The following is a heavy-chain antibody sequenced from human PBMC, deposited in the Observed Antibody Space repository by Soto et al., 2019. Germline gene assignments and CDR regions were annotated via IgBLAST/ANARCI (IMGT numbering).Heavy chain of an antibody. CDR3: AKSWDSGSWYYFDC. V-gene: IGHV3-23*01. CDR2: ISGSGGSR. CDR1: GFTFSSYA. Sequence: GESLKISCAASGFTFSSYAMSWVRQAPGKGLEWVSGISGSGGSRYYADSVKGRFTISRDNSKNTLYLQVNSLRAEDTAVYYCAKSWDSGSWYYFDCWGQGTLVTVSS. D-gene: IGHD1-26*01. J-gene: IGHJ4*02.